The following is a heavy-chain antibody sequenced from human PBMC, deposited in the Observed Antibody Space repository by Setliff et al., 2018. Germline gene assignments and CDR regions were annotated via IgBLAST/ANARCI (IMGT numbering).Heavy chain of an antibody. J-gene: IGHJ6*03. D-gene: IGHD3-16*02. CDR3: ARASRFATIVWKGDYYMDV. CDR2: INTNTGNP. V-gene: IGHV7-4-1*02. Sequence: ASVKVSCKASGYSFSTYAMSWIRQAPGQGLEWMGWINTNTGNPSYAQGFTGRFVFSLDTSVSTAYLQISSLKPEDTAMYYCARASRFATIVWKGDYYMDVRDKGTTVTVSS. CDR1: GYSFSTYA.